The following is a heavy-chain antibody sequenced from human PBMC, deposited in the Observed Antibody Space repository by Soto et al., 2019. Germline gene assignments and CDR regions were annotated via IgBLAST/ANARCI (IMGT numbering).Heavy chain of an antibody. CDR2: IKQDGSEK. Sequence: EVQLVESGGGLVQPGGSLRLSCTASGFMFSAYWMSWVRQAPGKGLEWVANIKQDGSEKYYVDSLKGRFTISRVNAANSLSLQMDSLRPEDTAVYYCVRDFAVWGRGTLVTVSS. J-gene: IGHJ2*01. V-gene: IGHV3-7*01. CDR3: VRDFAV. CDR1: GFMFSAYW.